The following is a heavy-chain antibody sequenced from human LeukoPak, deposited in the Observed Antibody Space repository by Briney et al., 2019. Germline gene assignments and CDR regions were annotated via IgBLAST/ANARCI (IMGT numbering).Heavy chain of an antibody. Sequence: GGSLRLSCATSGCIFSDYYMDWVRQAPGKGLEWVGRSSNKANSYTTEFAASVRGRCAISRDDSKNSLYLQMNNLKTEDTAVYYCATSGTLSGSYYIDFWGQGTLVTVSS. D-gene: IGHD3-22*01. CDR2: SSNKANSYTT. J-gene: IGHJ4*02. CDR1: GCIFSDYY. CDR3: ATSGTLSGSYYIDF. V-gene: IGHV3-72*01.